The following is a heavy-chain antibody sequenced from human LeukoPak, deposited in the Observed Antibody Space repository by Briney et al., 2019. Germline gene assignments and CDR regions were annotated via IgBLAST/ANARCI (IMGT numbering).Heavy chain of an antibody. V-gene: IGHV3-23*01. Sequence: GGSLRLSCAASRFALSSYAMSWGRQAPGKGLEWVSAISGSGGSTYYADSVKGRFTISRDNSKNTLYLQMNSLRAEDTAVYYCAKGGIVVVVAATLDYWGQGTLVTASS. D-gene: IGHD2-15*01. CDR1: RFALSSYA. CDR2: ISGSGGST. J-gene: IGHJ4*02. CDR3: AKGGIVVVVAATLDY.